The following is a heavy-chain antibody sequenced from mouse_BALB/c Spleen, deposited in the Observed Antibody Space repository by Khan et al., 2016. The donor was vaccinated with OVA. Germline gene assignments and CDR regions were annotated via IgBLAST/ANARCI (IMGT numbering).Heavy chain of an antibody. Sequence: QMQLEESGPGLVAPSQSLSITCTVSGFSLTSYGVNWVSQPPGKGLEWLGVIWAGGSTNYNSALMSRLSISKDNSKSQVFLKMNSLQTDDTSMYYYSSFSDPSYAMDYWGQGTSVTVSS. CDR3: SSFSDPSYAMDY. CDR2: IWAGGST. J-gene: IGHJ4*01. CDR1: GFSLTSYG. V-gene: IGHV2-9*02. D-gene: IGHD6-2*01.